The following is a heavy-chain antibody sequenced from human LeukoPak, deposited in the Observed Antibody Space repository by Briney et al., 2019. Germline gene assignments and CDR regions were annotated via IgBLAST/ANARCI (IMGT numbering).Heavy chain of an antibody. J-gene: IGHJ5*02. D-gene: IGHD4/OR15-4a*01. V-gene: IGHV3-48*02. CDR2: ISNSGNII. Sequence: PGGSLRLSCSDSTFTFSSNNMNWVRQAPGKGLEWASFISNSGNIIYYADSVKGRFTISRDNAKNSLFLQMNSLRDEDTAVYYCARGAGSSWFYRWGQGTLVTVSS. CDR3: ARGAGSSWFYR. CDR1: TFTFSSNN.